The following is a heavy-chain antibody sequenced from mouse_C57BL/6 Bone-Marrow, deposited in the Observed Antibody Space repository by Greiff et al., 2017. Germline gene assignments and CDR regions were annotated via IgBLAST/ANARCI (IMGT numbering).Heavy chain of an antibody. CDR2: IDPENGDT. CDR3: TRDYYGTRFAY. Sequence: EVKVVESGAELVRPGASVKLSCTASGFNIKDDYMHWVKQRPEQGLEWIGWIDPENGDTEYASKLQGKATITADTTSNTAYLQLSSLTSEDTAVYYCTRDYYGTRFAYWGQGTLVTVSA. D-gene: IGHD1-1*01. J-gene: IGHJ3*01. V-gene: IGHV14-4*01. CDR1: GFNIKDDY.